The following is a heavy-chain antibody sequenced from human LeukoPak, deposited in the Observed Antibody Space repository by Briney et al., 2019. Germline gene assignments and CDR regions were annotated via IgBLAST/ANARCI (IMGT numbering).Heavy chain of an antibody. CDR2: ISYDGSNK. D-gene: IGHD1-26*01. V-gene: IGHV3-30*03. CDR1: EFTFSSYG. Sequence: GGSLRLSCAASEFTFSSYGMHWVRQAPGKGLEWVAVISYDGSNKYYADSVKGRFTISRDNSKNTVGLLGNSLRAEDTAVYYCARVWELSYDYWGQGTLVTVSS. CDR3: ARVWELSYDY. J-gene: IGHJ4*02.